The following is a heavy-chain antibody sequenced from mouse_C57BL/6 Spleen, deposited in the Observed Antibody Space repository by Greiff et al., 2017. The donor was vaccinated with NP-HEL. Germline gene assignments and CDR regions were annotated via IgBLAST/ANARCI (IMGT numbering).Heavy chain of an antibody. CDR2: IYPGDGDT. CDR1: GYAFSSYW. J-gene: IGHJ4*01. CDR3: ARQSFGDAMDY. V-gene: IGHV1-80*01. Sequence: QVQLKESGAELVKPGASVKISCKASGYAFSSYWMNWVKQRPGKGLEWIGQIYPGDGDTNYNGKFKGKATLTADKSSSTAYMQLSSLTSEDSAVYFCARQSFGDAMDYWGQGTSVTVSS.